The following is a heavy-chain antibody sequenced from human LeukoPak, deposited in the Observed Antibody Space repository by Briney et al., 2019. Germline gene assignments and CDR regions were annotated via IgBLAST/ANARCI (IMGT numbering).Heavy chain of an antibody. Sequence: PGGSLRLSCAASGFTFSSYGMHWVRQAPGKGLEWVSAISGSGGSTYYADSVKGRFTISRDNSKNTLYLQMNSLRAEDTAVYYCAKSLLPGSTTYYYMDVWGKGTTVTVSS. V-gene: IGHV3-23*01. CDR2: ISGSGGST. CDR3: AKSLLPGSTTYYYMDV. J-gene: IGHJ6*03. CDR1: GFTFSSYG. D-gene: IGHD3-10*01.